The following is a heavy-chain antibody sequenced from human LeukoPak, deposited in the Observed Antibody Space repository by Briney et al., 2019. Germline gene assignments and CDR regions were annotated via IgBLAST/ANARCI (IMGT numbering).Heavy chain of an antibody. CDR1: GGSISSYY. Sequence: PSETLSLTCTVSGGSISSYYWSWIRQPPGKGLEWLGYIYYSGSTNYSPSLKSRVTISVDTSKNRFSLKLSSVTAADTAVYYCARLQTYSSSRHFDYWGQGTLVTVSS. V-gene: IGHV4-59*01. D-gene: IGHD6-13*01. CDR3: ARLQTYSSSRHFDY. CDR2: IYYSGST. J-gene: IGHJ4*02.